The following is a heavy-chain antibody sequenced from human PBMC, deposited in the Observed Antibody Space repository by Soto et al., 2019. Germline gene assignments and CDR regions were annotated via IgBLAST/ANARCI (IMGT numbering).Heavy chain of an antibody. V-gene: IGHV2-5*08. Sequence: TLSLTCTVSGGSISSYYWSWIRQPPGKGLEWLALIYWDDDKRYSPSLKSRLTITKDTSKNQVVLTMTNMDPVDTATYYCAHSPADTIFGVVIIDAYFDYWGQGTLVTVSS. CDR3: AHSPADTIFGVVIIDAYFDY. CDR1: GGSISSYYW. CDR2: IYWDDDK. J-gene: IGHJ4*02. D-gene: IGHD3-3*01.